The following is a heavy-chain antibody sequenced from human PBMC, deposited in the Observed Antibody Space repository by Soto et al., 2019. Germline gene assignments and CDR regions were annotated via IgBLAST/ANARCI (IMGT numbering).Heavy chain of an antibody. Sequence: GGSLRLSCAASGFTFSSYGMHWVRQAPGKGLEWVAVIWYDGSNKYYADSVKGRFTISRDNSKNTLYLQMNSLRAEDTAVYYCARDGYYYDSSGYPVPYYFDYWGQGTLVTVSS. CDR2: IWYDGSNK. CDR3: ARDGYYYDSSGYPVPYYFDY. D-gene: IGHD3-22*01. V-gene: IGHV3-33*01. CDR1: GFTFSSYG. J-gene: IGHJ4*02.